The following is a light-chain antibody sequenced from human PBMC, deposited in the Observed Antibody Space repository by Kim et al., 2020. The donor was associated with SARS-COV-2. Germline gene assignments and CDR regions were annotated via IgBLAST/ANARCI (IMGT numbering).Light chain of an antibody. CDR2: DTS. CDR3: QQYSNWPLT. CDR1: QTVSSN. V-gene: IGKV3D-15*01. Sequence: SPGERATLSCSASQTVSSNFLAWYQQKPGKTPRLLIYDTSSRATGIPARFSGSGSGTEFTLTISTLQSEDFAVYYCQQYSNWPLTFGQGTKVDIK. J-gene: IGKJ1*01.